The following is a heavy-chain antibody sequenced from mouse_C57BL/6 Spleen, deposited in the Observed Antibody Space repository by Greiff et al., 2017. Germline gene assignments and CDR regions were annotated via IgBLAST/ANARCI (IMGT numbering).Heavy chain of an antibody. CDR2: INPSNGYT. J-gene: IGHJ1*03. CDR1: GYTFTSYW. Sequence: QVQLQQSGAELVKPGASVKLSCKASGYTFTSYWMHWVKQRPGQGLEWIGYINPSNGYTKYNQKFKDKATLTADKSSSSAYMQLSSLTYRDSAVYYCARGYGVEWYFDVWGTGTTVTVSS. V-gene: IGHV1-7*01. CDR3: ARGYGVEWYFDV. D-gene: IGHD2-2*01.